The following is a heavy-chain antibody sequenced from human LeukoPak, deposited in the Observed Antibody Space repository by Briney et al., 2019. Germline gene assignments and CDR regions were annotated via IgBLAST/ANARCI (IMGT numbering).Heavy chain of an antibody. CDR3: ARAPSEIGGYYPEYFRH. Sequence: GGSLRLSCAASGFTFSTYWMHWVRQAPGKGLVWDSRIKSDGGTNYADSVKGRFTISRDNAKKTVSLQMNSLRPEDTGVYYCARAPSEIGGYYPEYFRHWGQGALVTVSS. CDR1: GFTFSTYW. V-gene: IGHV3-74*01. CDR2: IKSDGGT. D-gene: IGHD3-22*01. J-gene: IGHJ1*01.